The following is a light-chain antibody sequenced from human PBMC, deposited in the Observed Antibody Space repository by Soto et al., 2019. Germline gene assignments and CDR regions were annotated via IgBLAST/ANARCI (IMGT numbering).Light chain of an antibody. V-gene: IGKV3-15*01. CDR2: GAS. CDR3: QQYNNWPYT. CDR1: QSVSSN. Sequence: EIVMTQSPATLSVSPGERATLSCRASQSVSSNLAWYQQKPGQAPRRLIYGASTRATGIPARFSGSGSGTEFTLTISRLQSEDFAVYYCQQYNNWPYTFGQGTKLEIK. J-gene: IGKJ2*01.